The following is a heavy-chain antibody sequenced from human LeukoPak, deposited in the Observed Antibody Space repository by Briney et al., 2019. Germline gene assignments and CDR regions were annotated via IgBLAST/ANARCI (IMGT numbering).Heavy chain of an antibody. CDR2: ISGSGGST. D-gene: IGHD3-3*02. CDR1: GFTFSSYA. Sequence: GGSLRLSCAASGFTFSSYAMSWVRQAPGKGLEWVSAISGSGGSTYYADSVKGRFTISRDNSKNTLYLQMNSLRAEDTAVYYCAKDGPSVALCTAEYFQHWGQGTLVTVSS. CDR3: AKDGPSVALCTAEYFQH. V-gene: IGHV3-23*01. J-gene: IGHJ1*01.